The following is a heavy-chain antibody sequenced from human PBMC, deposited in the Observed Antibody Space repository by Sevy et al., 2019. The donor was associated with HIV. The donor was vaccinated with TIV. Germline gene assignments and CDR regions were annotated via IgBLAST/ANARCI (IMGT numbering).Heavy chain of an antibody. D-gene: IGHD6-6*01. V-gene: IGHV4-59*01. Sequence: SETLSLTCTVSGGSISSYYWSWIRQPPGKVLEWIGYIYYSGSTNYIPSLKSRVTISVDTSKNQFPLKLGSVTAADTAVYYCARGYYSSSAYRTFANFDYWGQGTLVTVSS. CDR3: ARGYYSSSAYRTFANFDY. J-gene: IGHJ4*02. CDR1: GGSISSYY. CDR2: IYYSGST.